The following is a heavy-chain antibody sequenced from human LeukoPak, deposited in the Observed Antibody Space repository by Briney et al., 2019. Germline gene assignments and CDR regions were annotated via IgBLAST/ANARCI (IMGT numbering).Heavy chain of an antibody. V-gene: IGHV3-7*01. CDR3: ARLERRGAFHFDY. CDR1: GFTFSSYS. Sequence: GGSLRLSCAASGFTFSSYSMNWVRQAPGKGLEWVANIKQDGSEKYYVDSVKGRFTISRDNAKNSLYLQMNSLRAEDTAVYYCARLERRGAFHFDYWGQGTLVTVSS. CDR2: IKQDGSEK. J-gene: IGHJ4*02. D-gene: IGHD1-1*01.